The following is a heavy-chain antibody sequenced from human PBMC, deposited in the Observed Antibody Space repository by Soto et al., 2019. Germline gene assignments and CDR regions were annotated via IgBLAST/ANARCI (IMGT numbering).Heavy chain of an antibody. CDR2: ISDSGGST. J-gene: IGHJ4*02. CDR3: AKLRGSGSYYIFDY. D-gene: IGHD3-10*01. Sequence: PGESLKISCAASGFTFSSYAMSWVRQAPGKGLEWVSGISDSGGSTYYADSVKGRFTISRDNSKNTLYLQMNSLRAEDTAVYFCAKLRGSGSYYIFDYWGQGTLVTVSS. V-gene: IGHV3-23*01. CDR1: GFTFSSYA.